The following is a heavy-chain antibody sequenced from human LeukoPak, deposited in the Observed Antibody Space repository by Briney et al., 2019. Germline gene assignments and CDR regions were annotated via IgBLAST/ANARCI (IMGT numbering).Heavy chain of an antibody. J-gene: IGHJ4*02. CDR2: IYYSGST. D-gene: IGHD6-13*01. CDR3: AREYSSSWDGYYFDY. CDR1: GGSISSSNW. Sequence: SGTLSLTCAVSGGSISSSNWWSWVRQPPGKGLEWIGSIYYSGSTYYNPSLKSRVTISVDTSKNQFSLKLSSVTAADTAVYYCAREYSSSWDGYYFDYWGQGTLVTVSS. V-gene: IGHV4-4*02.